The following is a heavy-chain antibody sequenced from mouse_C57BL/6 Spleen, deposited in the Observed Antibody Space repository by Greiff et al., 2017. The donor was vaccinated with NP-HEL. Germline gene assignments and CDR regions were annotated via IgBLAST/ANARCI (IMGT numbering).Heavy chain of an antibody. J-gene: IGHJ1*03. Sequence: EVQLQESGGGLVKPGGSLKLSCAASGFTFSDYGMHWVRQAPEKGLEWVAYISSGSSTIYYADTVKGRFTISRDNAKNTLFLQMTSLRSEDTAMYYCAIYGYDEYFDVWGTGTTVTVSS. CDR1: GFTFSDYG. V-gene: IGHV5-17*01. CDR2: ISSGSSTI. D-gene: IGHD2-2*01. CDR3: AIYGYDEYFDV.